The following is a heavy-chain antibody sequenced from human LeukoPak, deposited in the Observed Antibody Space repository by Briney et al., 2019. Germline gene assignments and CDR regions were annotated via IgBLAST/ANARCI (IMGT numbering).Heavy chain of an antibody. CDR1: GYTFTDYY. V-gene: IGHV1-69-2*01. CDR3: ARQRSGWSYDAFDI. J-gene: IGHJ3*02. D-gene: IGHD6-19*01. CDR2: VDPEDGET. Sequence: ASVKISCKVSGYTFTDYYMHWVQQAPGKGLEWMGLVDPEDGETIYAEKFQGRVTITADTSTDTAYMELSSLRSEDTAVYYCARQRSGWSYDAFDIWGQGTMVTVSS.